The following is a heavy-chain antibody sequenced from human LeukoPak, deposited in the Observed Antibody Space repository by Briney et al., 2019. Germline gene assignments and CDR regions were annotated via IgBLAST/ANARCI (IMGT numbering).Heavy chain of an antibody. CDR2: ISSNGSSK. CDR3: ARALYYYDSSGYYTPG. J-gene: IGHJ4*02. V-gene: IGHV3-48*03. D-gene: IGHD3-22*01. CDR1: GFTFSSYA. Sequence: PGGSLRLSCAASGFTFSSYAMSWVRQAPGKGLEWVSYISSNGSSKYYADSVKGRFTISRDNSKNSLYLQMNTQRAEDTAVYYCARALYYYDSSGYYTPGWGQGTLVTVSS.